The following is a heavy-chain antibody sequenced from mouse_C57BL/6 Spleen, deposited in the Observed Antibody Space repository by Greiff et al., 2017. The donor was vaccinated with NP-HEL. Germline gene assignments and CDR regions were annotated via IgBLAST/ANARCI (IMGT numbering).Heavy chain of an antibody. D-gene: IGHD1-1*01. J-gene: IGHJ1*03. CDR3: ARTGPVVATKWYFDV. Sequence: QVQLKESGPELVKPGASVKISCKASGYAFSSSWMNWVKQRPGKGLEWIGRIYPGDGDTNYNGKFKGKATLTADKSSSTAYMQLSSLTSEDSAVYVCARTGPVVATKWYFDVWGTGTTVTVSS. V-gene: IGHV1-82*01. CDR2: IYPGDGDT. CDR1: GYAFSSSW.